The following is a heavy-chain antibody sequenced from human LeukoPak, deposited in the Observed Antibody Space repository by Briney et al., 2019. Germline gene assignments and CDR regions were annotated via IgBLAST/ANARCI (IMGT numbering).Heavy chain of an antibody. J-gene: IGHJ5*01. CDR1: GFTFSSYA. CDR2: ISGSGGST. Sequence: PGGSLRLSCAASGFTFSSYAMSWVRQAPGKGLEWVSAISGSGGSTYYADSVKGRFTVSRDNSKNTLYLQMNSLRAEDTAVYYCAKVQSVGGTYYNWVDYWGQGTLVTVSS. D-gene: IGHD1/OR15-1a*01. CDR3: AKVQSVGGTYYNWVDY. V-gene: IGHV3-23*01.